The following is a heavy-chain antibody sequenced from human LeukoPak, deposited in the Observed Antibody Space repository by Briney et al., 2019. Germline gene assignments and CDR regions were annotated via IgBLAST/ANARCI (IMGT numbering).Heavy chain of an antibody. CDR3: ARGSHSGLFDY. CDR1: GGSISSSSYY. V-gene: IGHV4-39*07. CDR2: IYYSGST. D-gene: IGHD1-26*01. Sequence: SETLSLTCTVSGGSISSSSYYWGWIRQPPGKGLVWIGSIYYSGSTYYNPSLKSRVTISVDTSKNQFSLKLSSVTAADTAVYYCARGSHSGLFDYWGQGTLVTVSS. J-gene: IGHJ4*02.